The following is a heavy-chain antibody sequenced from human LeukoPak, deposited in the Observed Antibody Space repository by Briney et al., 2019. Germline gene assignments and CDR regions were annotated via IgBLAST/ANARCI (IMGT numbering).Heavy chain of an antibody. CDR3: ARDLGATVVTAGPDY. J-gene: IGHJ4*02. Sequence: GGSLRLSCAASGFTFDDYAMHWVRQAPGKGLEWVSGISWNSGSIGYADSVKGRFTISRDNAKNSLYLQMNSLRPEDTAVYYCARDLGATVVTAGPDYWGQGTLVTVSS. CDR1: GFTFDDYA. V-gene: IGHV3-9*01. CDR2: ISWNSGSI. D-gene: IGHD4-23*01.